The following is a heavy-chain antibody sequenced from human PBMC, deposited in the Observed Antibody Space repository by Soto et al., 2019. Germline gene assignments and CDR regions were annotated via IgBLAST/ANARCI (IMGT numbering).Heavy chain of an antibody. CDR1: GGSISSSSYY. V-gene: IGHV4-39*01. CDR2: IYYSGST. Sequence: SETLSLTCTVSGGSISSSSYYWGWIRQPPGKGLEWFGSIYYSGSTYYNPSLKSRVTISVDTSKNQFSVKLSSVTAADTAVYYCARHDSSSWYYFDYWGQGTLATVSS. CDR3: ARHDSSSWYYFDY. J-gene: IGHJ4*02. D-gene: IGHD6-13*01.